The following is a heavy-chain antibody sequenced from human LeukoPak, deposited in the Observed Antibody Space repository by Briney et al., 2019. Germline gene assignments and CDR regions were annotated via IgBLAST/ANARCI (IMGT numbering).Heavy chain of an antibody. CDR1: GFTFSSYA. D-gene: IGHD3-9*01. V-gene: IGHV3-23*01. CDR2: ISGSGGST. J-gene: IGHJ4*02. CDR3: AKDLMSGGRLAEFDY. Sequence: GGSLRLSCAASGFTFSSYAMSWVRQAPGKGLEWVSAISGSGGSTYYADSVKGRLTISRDNSKNTLYLQMNSLRAEDTAVYYCAKDLMSGGRLAEFDYWGQGTLVTVSS.